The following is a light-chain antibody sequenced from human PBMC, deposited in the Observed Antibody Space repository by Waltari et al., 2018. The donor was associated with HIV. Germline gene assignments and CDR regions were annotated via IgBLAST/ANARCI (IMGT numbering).Light chain of an antibody. J-gene: IGLJ3*02. CDR3: AACEGSLSGLV. CDR1: SSNLGSNY. V-gene: IGLV1-47*01. CDR2: RIN. Sequence: QSVLPPPPSASGTTGPRVPIPCSGISSNLGSNYVYWYHQHPGTAPKLLINRINQRPSGVPDRFSGSKSGTSASLAISGLRSEDEADYYCAACEGSLSGLVFGGGTKLTVL.